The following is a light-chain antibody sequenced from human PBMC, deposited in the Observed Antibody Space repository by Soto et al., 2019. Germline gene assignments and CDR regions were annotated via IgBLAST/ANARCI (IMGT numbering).Light chain of an antibody. V-gene: IGKV3-20*01. CDR1: QTVGRNY. CDR3: QQYAASPLT. Sequence: EIVLTQSPGTLSLSPGERATVSCRASQTVGRNYLAWYQQKPGQAPRLLIYHASNRATGIPDRFSGSGSGTDVTLTISRLESEDFVMYYCQQYAASPLTFGGGAKVEI. J-gene: IGKJ4*01. CDR2: HAS.